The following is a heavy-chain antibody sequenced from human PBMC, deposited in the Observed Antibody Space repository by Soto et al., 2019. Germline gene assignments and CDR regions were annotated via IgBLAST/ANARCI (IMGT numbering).Heavy chain of an antibody. J-gene: IGHJ4*02. Sequence: GGSLRLSCAASGFTLSNAYMSWVRQAAGKGLEWVGRIKTKAEGGTTDYAAPVKGRSTISRDDSKNTLYLQMNSLKTEDTAVYYCTTVTVIDVHSDFWGQGILVTVSS. V-gene: IGHV3-15*01. D-gene: IGHD4-17*01. CDR1: GFTLSNAY. CDR2: IKTKAEGGTT. CDR3: TTVTVIDVHSDF.